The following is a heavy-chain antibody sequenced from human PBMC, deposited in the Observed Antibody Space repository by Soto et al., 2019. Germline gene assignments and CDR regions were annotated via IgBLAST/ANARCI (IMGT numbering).Heavy chain of an antibody. CDR1: GGSIRDYN. Sequence: SETLSLTCAVSGGSIRDYNRGWIRQSPGKGLEWIGYIYYTGTTKYNPSLKSRVTISVDSSKNQFSLKLDSVTAADTAVYYCARLGGYYQAFDSWGQGTLVTVSS. D-gene: IGHD3-22*01. J-gene: IGHJ4*02. CDR3: ARLGGYYQAFDS. CDR2: IYYTGTT. V-gene: IGHV4-59*08.